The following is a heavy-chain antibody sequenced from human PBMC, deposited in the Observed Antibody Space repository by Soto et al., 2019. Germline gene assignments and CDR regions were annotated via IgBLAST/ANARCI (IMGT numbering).Heavy chain of an antibody. CDR2: ISSRSSII. V-gene: IGHV3-48*02. Sequence: EVQLVESGGGLVQPGGSLRLSCAASGFTFSNYNMNWVRQAPGKGLEWVSYISSRSSIIYYADSVKGRFTISRDNAKNAMYLQMNRLRDEDTAVYYCARDCGKGYGMDVWGQGTTVTVSS. CDR1: GFTFSNYN. CDR3: ARDCGKGYGMDV. J-gene: IGHJ6*02.